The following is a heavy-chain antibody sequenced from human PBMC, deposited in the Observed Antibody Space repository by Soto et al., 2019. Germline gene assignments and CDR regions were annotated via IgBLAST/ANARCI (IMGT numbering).Heavy chain of an antibody. CDR2: IIPIFGTA. CDR3: ARVAIVEDRPDYFCYYGMYV. CDR1: GGTFSSYA. J-gene: IGHJ6*02. Sequence: SVKVSCKASGGTFSSYAISWVRQAPGQGLEWMGGIIPIFGTANYAQKFQGRVTITADESTSTAYMELSSLRSEDTAVYYCARVAIVEDRPDYFCYYGMYVWGPGTTVTGSS. V-gene: IGHV1-69*13. D-gene: IGHD6-6*01.